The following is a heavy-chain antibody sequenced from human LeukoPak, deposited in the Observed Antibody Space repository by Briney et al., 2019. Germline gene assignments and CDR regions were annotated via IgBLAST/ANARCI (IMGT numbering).Heavy chain of an antibody. Sequence: GGSLRLSCAASGFTFSSYSMNWVRQAPGKGLEWVSSISSSSSYIYYADSVKGRFTISRDNSKNTLYLQMNSLRAEDTAVYYCAKEARVYYYDSSGSYPFDYWGQGTLVTVSS. D-gene: IGHD3-22*01. CDR1: GFTFSSYS. J-gene: IGHJ4*02. V-gene: IGHV3-21*04. CDR2: ISSSSSYI. CDR3: AKEARVYYYDSSGSYPFDY.